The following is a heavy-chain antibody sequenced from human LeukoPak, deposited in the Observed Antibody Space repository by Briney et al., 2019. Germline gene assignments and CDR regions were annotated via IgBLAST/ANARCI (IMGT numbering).Heavy chain of an antibody. D-gene: IGHD3-22*01. Sequence: PSETLSLTCTVSGYSISSGYYWGWIRPPPGKGLEWIGSIYHSGNTYYNPSLKSRVTISVDTSKNQFSLNLRSVTAADTAFYYCARDLYSDTSGPRPSLKSWGRDTFDIWGQGTMVTVSS. CDR2: IYHSGNT. J-gene: IGHJ3*02. V-gene: IGHV4-38-2*02. CDR3: ARDLYSDTSGPRPSLKSWGRDTFDI. CDR1: GYSISSGYY.